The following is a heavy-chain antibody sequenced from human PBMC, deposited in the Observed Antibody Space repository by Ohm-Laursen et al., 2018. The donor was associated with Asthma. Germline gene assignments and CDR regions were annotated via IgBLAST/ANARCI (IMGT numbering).Heavy chain of an antibody. CDR2: IWYGGSSK. V-gene: IGHV3-33*08. J-gene: IGHJ4*02. CDR1: GFTLTSYD. Sequence: SLRLSCAASGFTLTSYDMYWVRQAPGKGLEFVAVIWYGGSSKYYTDSVKGRFTISRDIAKNTLYLEMNSLRAEDTAEYYCVRAYSIGSFDYWGQGALVTVSS. CDR3: VRAYSIGSFDY. D-gene: IGHD5-18*01.